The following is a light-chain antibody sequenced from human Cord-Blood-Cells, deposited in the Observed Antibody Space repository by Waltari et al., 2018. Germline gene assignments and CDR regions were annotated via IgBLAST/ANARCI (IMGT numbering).Light chain of an antibody. CDR3: QQYYSYPRT. Sequence: AIRMTQSPSSFSASTGDRVTITCRASQGLSSYLAWYQQKPGKAPKLLIYAASTLQSGVPSTFIGSGSGTDFTLTISCLQSEDFATYDCQQYYSYPRTFGGGTKVEIK. V-gene: IGKV1-8*01. CDR2: AAS. CDR1: QGLSSY. J-gene: IGKJ4*01.